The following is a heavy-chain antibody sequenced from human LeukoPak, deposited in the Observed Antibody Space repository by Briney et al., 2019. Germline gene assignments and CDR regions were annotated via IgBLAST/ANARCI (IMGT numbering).Heavy chain of an antibody. CDR3: AKDRGSGSYSDY. V-gene: IGHV3-30*02. Sequence: RGSLRLSCAASGFTFSSYGMHWVRQAPGKGLEWVAFIRYDGSNKYYADSVKGRFTISRDNSKNTLYLQMNSLRAEDTAVYYCAKDRGSGSYSDYWGQGTLVTVSS. D-gene: IGHD1-26*01. CDR2: IRYDGSNK. CDR1: GFTFSSYG. J-gene: IGHJ4*02.